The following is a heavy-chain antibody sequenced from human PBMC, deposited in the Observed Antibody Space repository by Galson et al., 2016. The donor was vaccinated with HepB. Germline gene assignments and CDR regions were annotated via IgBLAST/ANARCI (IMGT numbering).Heavy chain of an antibody. CDR1: GFTFSDHY. CDR2: IKQDGSEK. Sequence: SLRLSCAGSGFTFSDHYMDWVRQAPGKGLAWVANIKQDGSEKYYVDSVKGRFTISRDNARNSLYLQVNGLRADDTAVYYCARDRLTSVTRHWTGTTYSYYGMDVWGQGTTVTVSS. CDR3: ARDRLTSVTRHWTGTTYSYYGMDV. V-gene: IGHV3-7*03. D-gene: IGHD1-14*01. J-gene: IGHJ6*02.